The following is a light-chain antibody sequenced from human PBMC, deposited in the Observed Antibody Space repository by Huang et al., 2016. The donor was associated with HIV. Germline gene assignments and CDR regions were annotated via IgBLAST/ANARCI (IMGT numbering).Light chain of an antibody. J-gene: IGKJ4*01. Sequence: DIVMTQSPDSLAVSLGERATINCKSSQSVLYSSNNKNYLAWYQQKPGQPPKLLMYWASTRESGVPDRFSGSGSGTDFTLTISSLRAEDVAVYYCQQYYSTLTFGGGTKVEIK. CDR3: QQYYSTLT. CDR1: QSVLYSSNNKNY. V-gene: IGKV4-1*01. CDR2: WAS.